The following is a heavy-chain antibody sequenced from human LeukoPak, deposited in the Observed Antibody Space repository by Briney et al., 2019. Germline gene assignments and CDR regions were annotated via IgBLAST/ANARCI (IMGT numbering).Heavy chain of an antibody. Sequence: GGSLRLSCAASGFTFSNYAMRWVRQAPGKGLEWVSGISGSGDSTYYADSVKGRFTISRDNSKNTLYLQMNSLRAEDTAVYYCAKASAMIVVVSKHFDYWGQGTLVTVSS. CDR3: AKASAMIVVVSKHFDY. V-gene: IGHV3-23*01. CDR1: GFTFSNYA. J-gene: IGHJ4*02. CDR2: ISGSGDST. D-gene: IGHD3-22*01.